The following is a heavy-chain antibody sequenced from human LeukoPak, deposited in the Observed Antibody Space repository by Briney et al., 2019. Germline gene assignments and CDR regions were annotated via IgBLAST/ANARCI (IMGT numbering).Heavy chain of an antibody. V-gene: IGHV1-69*06. J-gene: IGHJ6*03. CDR2: IIPIFGTA. D-gene: IGHD1-26*01. CDR1: GGTFSSYA. CDR3: ARGIGSYWAYYYYMDV. Sequence: GASVKVSCKASGGTFSSYAISWVRQAPGQGLEWMGWIIPIFGTANYAQKFQGRVTITADKSTSTAYMELSSLRSEDTAVYYCARGIGSYWAYYYYMDVWGKGTTVTVSS.